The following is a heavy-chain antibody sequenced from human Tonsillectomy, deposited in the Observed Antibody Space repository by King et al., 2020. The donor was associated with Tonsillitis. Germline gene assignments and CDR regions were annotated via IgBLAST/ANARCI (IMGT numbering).Heavy chain of an antibody. D-gene: IGHD3-10*01. V-gene: IGHV3-66*01. J-gene: IGHJ6*02. Sequence: VQLVESGGGLVQPGGSLRLSCAASGFTVSSNYMSWVRQAPGRGLEWVSIIYSDGSTYYADSVKGRFTISRDNSKNTLYLQMNSLRVEDTAVYYCARDLGGGSGSYPYYYYGMDVWGQGTTVTVSS. CDR3: ARDLGGGSGSYPYYYYGMDV. CDR1: GFTVSSNY. CDR2: IYSDGST.